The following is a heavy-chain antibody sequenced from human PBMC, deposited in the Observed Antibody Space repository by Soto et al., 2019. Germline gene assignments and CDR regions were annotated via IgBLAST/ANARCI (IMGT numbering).Heavy chain of an antibody. J-gene: IGHJ3*02. CDR2: IIPILGIA. Sequence: QVQLVQSGAEVKKHGSSVKVSCKASGGTFSIYTISWVRQAPGQGLEWMGRIIPILGIANYAQKFQGRVTITADKSTSTAYMELSSLRSEDTAVYYCARPKGYYYGSCDAFDIWGQGTMVTVSS. V-gene: IGHV1-69*02. CDR3: ARPKGYYYGSCDAFDI. CDR1: GGTFSIYT. D-gene: IGHD3-10*01.